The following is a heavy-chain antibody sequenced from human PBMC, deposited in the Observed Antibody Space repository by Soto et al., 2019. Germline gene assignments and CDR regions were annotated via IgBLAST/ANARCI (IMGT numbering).Heavy chain of an antibody. Sequence: SEPLSLTCTVSGGSISSYYWSWIRQPPGKGLEWIGYIYYSGSTNYNPSLKSRVTISVDTSKNQFSLKLSSVTAADTAVYYCARESSGYYGQTHDDAFDIWGQGTMVTVSS. J-gene: IGHJ3*02. V-gene: IGHV4-59*01. D-gene: IGHD3-22*01. CDR1: GGSISSYY. CDR2: IYYSGST. CDR3: ARESSGYYGQTHDDAFDI.